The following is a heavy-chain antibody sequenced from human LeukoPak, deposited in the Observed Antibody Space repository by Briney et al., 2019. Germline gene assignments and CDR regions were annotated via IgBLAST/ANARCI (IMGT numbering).Heavy chain of an antibody. Sequence: APVKVSCKASGYTFTGYYMHWVRQAPGQGLEWMGWINPNSGGTNFAQKFLGRVTMTRDTSISTAYMELSRLRSDDTAVYYCARAIVGAYMDVWGKGTTVTVSS. D-gene: IGHD1-26*01. J-gene: IGHJ6*03. CDR1: GYTFTGYY. CDR2: INPNSGGT. V-gene: IGHV1-2*02. CDR3: ARAIVGAYMDV.